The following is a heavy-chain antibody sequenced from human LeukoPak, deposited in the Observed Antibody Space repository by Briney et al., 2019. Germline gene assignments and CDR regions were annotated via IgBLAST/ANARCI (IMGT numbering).Heavy chain of an antibody. Sequence: GEPLKISGKGSGYTFTSYWIGWVGQMPGKGLEWMGIIYPGDSDTRYSPSFQGQVTISADKSISTAYLQWSSLKASDTAMYYCARHEEGGYSYPIDYWGQGTLVTVSS. CDR3: ARHEEGGYSYPIDY. D-gene: IGHD5-18*01. CDR2: IYPGDSDT. V-gene: IGHV5-51*01. CDR1: GYTFTSYW. J-gene: IGHJ4*02.